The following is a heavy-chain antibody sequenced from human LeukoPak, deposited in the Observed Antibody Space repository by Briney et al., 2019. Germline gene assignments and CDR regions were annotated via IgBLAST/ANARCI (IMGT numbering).Heavy chain of an antibody. Sequence: GGSLRLPCAASRFTFSRYAMSWVRQAPGKGLEWVAVISYDGSNKYYADSVKGRFTISRDNSKNTLYLQMNSLRAEDTAVYYCAKPPDYGDYDHYYYYGMDVWGQGTTVTVSS. CDR2: ISYDGSNK. V-gene: IGHV3-30*18. J-gene: IGHJ6*02. D-gene: IGHD4-17*01. CDR1: RFTFSRYA. CDR3: AKPPDYGDYDHYYYYGMDV.